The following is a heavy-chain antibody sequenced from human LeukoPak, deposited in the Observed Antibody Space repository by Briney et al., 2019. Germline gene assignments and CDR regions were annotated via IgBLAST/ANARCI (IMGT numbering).Heavy chain of an antibody. Sequence: SETLSLTCTVSGGSISSYYWSWIRQPPGKGLEWIGYIYTSGSTNYNPSLKSRVTISVDTSKNQFSLKLSSVTAADTAVYYCARMAGCYGSGSYYNSNWFDPWGQGTLVTVSS. CDR2: IYTSGST. J-gene: IGHJ5*02. V-gene: IGHV4-4*09. CDR3: ARMAGCYGSGSYYNSNWFDP. CDR1: GGSISSYY. D-gene: IGHD3-10*01.